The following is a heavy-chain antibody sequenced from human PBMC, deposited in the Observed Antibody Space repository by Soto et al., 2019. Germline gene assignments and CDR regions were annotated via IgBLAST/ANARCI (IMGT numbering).Heavy chain of an antibody. D-gene: IGHD2-21*01. CDR3: ARQPTTGDTDLWFAP. V-gene: IGHV4-39*01. J-gene: IGHJ5*02. CDR2: IFYSGNT. Sequence: PSETLSLTCNVSGGSISTSRSYWAWIRQPPGKGLEWLANIFYSGNTYYNPSLASRVTVSVDTSKNEFSLKLRSVTAADTAVYYCARQPTTGDTDLWFAPSGQGTLVIVSA. CDR1: GGSISTSRSY.